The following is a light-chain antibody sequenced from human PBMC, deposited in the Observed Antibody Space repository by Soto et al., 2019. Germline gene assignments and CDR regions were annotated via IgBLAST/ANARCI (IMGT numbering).Light chain of an antibody. Sequence: EIVMTQSPATLSVSRGERATLSCRASQSVSSNLAWYQQKPGQAPRLLIYGASTRATGIPARFSGSGSGTDFTLTISGLQPEDFATYYCQQLTRYPSTFGGGTKVDI. J-gene: IGKJ4*01. V-gene: IGKV3D-15*01. CDR3: QQLTRYPST. CDR2: GAS. CDR1: QSVSSN.